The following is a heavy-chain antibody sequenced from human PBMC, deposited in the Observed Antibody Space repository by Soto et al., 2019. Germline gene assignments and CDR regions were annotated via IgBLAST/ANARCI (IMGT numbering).Heavy chain of an antibody. V-gene: IGHV3-23*01. CDR1: GFTVCSYA. J-gene: IGHJ6*02. CDR2: ISGSGGST. CDR3: AKALREAGYYYYYGMDV. Sequence: GCCLELSSASSGFTVCSYAMGWFRKPPGKGLEWVSAISGSGGSTYYADSVKGRFTISRDKPKNTLYLQMNSLRAEDTAVYYCAKALREAGYYYYYGMDVWGQETTVTLYS. D-gene: IGHD5-12*01.